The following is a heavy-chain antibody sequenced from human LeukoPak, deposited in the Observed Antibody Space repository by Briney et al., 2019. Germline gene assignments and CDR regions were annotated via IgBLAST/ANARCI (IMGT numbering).Heavy chain of an antibody. D-gene: IGHD5-12*01. V-gene: IGHV3-11*01. CDR1: GFTFSDYY. J-gene: IGHJ4*02. Sequence: GGSLRLSCAASGFTFSDYYMSWIRQAPGKGLEWVSHISTRGSTVYYADSVKGRFTISRDNAKNSLYLQMNSLRAEDTAVYYCARERYSGYDYDYWGQGTLVTVSS. CDR3: ARERYSGYDYDY. CDR2: ISTRGSTV.